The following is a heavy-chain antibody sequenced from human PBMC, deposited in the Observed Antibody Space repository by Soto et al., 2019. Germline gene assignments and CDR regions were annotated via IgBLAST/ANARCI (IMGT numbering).Heavy chain of an antibody. CDR1: GFSLSTNEVG. CDR3: AHRFGWYQFEQ. V-gene: IGHV2-5*02. Sequence: QITLKESGPTLVKPTQTLTLTCTFSGFSLSTNEVGVAWIRLPPGKALEWLALIYWDDDKRYNPSLRSRLTITKDTSKNQVVLRMTNMDPVDTATYYCAHRFGWYQFEQWGQGTVVTVSS. D-gene: IGHD6-19*01. J-gene: IGHJ4*02. CDR2: IYWDDDK.